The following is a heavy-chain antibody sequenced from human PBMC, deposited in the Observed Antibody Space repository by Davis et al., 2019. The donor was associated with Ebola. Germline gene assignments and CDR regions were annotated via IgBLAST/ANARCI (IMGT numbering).Heavy chain of an antibody. CDR2: ISPYNGNT. D-gene: IGHD3-10*01. V-gene: IGHV1-18*01. Sequence: AASVKVSCKASGYTFTRYGISWVRQVPGQGLEWMGWISPYNGNTNYAQNLQGRVTMTTDTSTSTAYMEVRSLRYDDTAVYYCARAVTMVLPSGWFDPWGQGTLVTVSS. CDR3: ARAVTMVLPSGWFDP. J-gene: IGHJ5*02. CDR1: GYTFTRYG.